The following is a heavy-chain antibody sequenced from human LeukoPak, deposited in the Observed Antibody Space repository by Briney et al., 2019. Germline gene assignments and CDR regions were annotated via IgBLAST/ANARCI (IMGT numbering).Heavy chain of an antibody. Sequence: GGSLRLSCAASGFTFSSYAMHWVRQAPGEGLEWVAVISYDGSDYYADSVKGRFIISRDNSRDTLYLEMNSLRTEDRAVYYCARANSSAWHNFDFWGQGTLVTVSS. V-gene: IGHV3-30-3*01. CDR2: ISYDGSD. CDR1: GFTFSSYA. D-gene: IGHD6-19*01. CDR3: ARANSSAWHNFDF. J-gene: IGHJ4*02.